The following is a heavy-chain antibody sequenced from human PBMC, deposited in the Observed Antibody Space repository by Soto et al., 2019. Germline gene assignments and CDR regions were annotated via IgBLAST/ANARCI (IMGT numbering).Heavy chain of an antibody. CDR2: IYYTGTT. J-gene: IGHJ4*02. CDR3: ARAVGDGYNFDY. Sequence: SETLSLTCTVSGGSISGSDYYWGWVRQPPGKGLEWIGNIYYTGTTYYYPSLKSRVTISVDGSKNQFSLKLSSVTAADTAVYYCARAVGDGYNFDYWGQGTLVTVSS. V-gene: IGHV4-39*07. D-gene: IGHD5-12*01. CDR1: GGSISGSDYY.